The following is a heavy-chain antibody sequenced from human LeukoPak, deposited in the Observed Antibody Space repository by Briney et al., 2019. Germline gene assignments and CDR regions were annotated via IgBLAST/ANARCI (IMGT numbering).Heavy chain of an antibody. CDR3: ARDDFASGHLE. D-gene: IGHD3-3*01. CDR2: IWYDGSNK. J-gene: IGHJ4*02. V-gene: IGHV3-33*01. CDR1: GFTFSSYG. Sequence: GGSLRLSSAASGFTFSSYGMHWVRQAPGKGLEWVAVIWYDGSNKYYADSVKGRFTISRDNSKNTLYLQMNSLRAEDTAVYYCARDDFASGHLEWGQGTLVTVSS.